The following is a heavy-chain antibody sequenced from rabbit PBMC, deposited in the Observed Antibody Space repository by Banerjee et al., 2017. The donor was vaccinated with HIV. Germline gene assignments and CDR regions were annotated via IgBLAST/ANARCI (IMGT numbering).Heavy chain of an antibody. CDR2: ISTGDGIT. Sequence: EQLVESRGGLVQPGESLTLSCTASGFDFSRGYMSWVRQAPGKGLEWIGCISTGDGITYYASWAKGRFTISKTSTTVDLKMTSLTAADTATYFCARDFIVADLWGPGTLVTVS. CDR1: GFDFSRGY. J-gene: IGHJ4*01. D-gene: IGHD4-1*01. CDR3: ARDFIVADL. V-gene: IGHV1S21*01.